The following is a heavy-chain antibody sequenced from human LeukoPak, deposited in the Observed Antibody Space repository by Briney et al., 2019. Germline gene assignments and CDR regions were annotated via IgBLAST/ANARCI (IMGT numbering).Heavy chain of an antibody. J-gene: IGHJ4*02. D-gene: IGHD6-19*01. CDR3: ARISIAVSGGFDY. CDR1: GFTLSSYT. Sequence: GGSLRLSCAASGFTLSSYTMNWVRQAPGKGLEWVSSISSSSTYLDYADSLKGRFTISRDNAKNSLYLQMNSLRAEDTAVYYCARISIAVSGGFDYWGQGPLVTVSS. CDR2: ISSSSTYL. V-gene: IGHV3-21*01.